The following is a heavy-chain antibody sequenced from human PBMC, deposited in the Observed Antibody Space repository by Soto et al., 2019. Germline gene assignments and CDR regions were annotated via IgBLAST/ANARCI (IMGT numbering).Heavy chain of an antibody. V-gene: IGHV4-39*01. Sequence: SQMMCVRWSVVEGSIGGRSCRWGWNRKPPGKGLEWIGSIYYSGSTYYNPSLKSRVTISVDTSKNQFSLKLSSVTAADTAVYYCARQGYYYGSGSYYNWGYYYYGMDVWGQGTTLSVSS. CDR2: IYYSGST. CDR3: ARQGYYYGSGSYYNWGYYYYGMDV. J-gene: IGHJ6*02. D-gene: IGHD3-10*01. CDR1: EGSIGGRSCR.